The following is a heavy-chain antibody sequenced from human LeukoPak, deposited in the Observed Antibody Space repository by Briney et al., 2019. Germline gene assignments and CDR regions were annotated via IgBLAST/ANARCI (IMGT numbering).Heavy chain of an antibody. CDR2: VDNTGST. CDR3: ARVRYCGGDCYYFDY. J-gene: IGHJ4*02. V-gene: IGHV4-59*01. D-gene: IGHD2-21*02. CDR1: GGSISTYY. Sequence: SETLSLTCIISGGSISTYYWNWIRQPPGKGLEWIGYVDNTGSTNYNPSLKSRVTISVDTSKNQFSLKLSSVTAADTAVYYCARVRYCGGDCYYFDYWGQGTLVTASS.